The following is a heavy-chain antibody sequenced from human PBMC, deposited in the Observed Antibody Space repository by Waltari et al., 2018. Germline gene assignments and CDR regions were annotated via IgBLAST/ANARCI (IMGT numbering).Heavy chain of an antibody. CDR1: GFTVSSNY. J-gene: IGHJ4*02. D-gene: IGHD3-22*01. CDR3: ARESAGYYDSSGYYYVSY. Sequence: EVQLVESGGGLIQPGGSLRLSCAASGFTVSSNYMSWVRQAPGKGLEWVSVFYSGGSTYYADPVKGRFTISRDNSKNTLYLQMNSLRAEDTAVYYCARESAGYYDSSGYYYVSYWGQGTLVTVSS. V-gene: IGHV3-53*01. CDR2: FYSGGST.